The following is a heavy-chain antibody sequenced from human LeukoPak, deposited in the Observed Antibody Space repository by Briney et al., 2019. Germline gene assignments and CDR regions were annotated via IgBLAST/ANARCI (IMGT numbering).Heavy chain of an antibody. Sequence: PGGSLRLSCAASGFTFSSYSMNWVRQAPGKGLEWVSYISSSSSTIYYADSVKGRFTISRDNAKNSLYLQMNSLRAEDTAVYYCARRSSGGFDYWGQGTLVTVSS. CDR1: GFTFSSYS. J-gene: IGHJ4*02. D-gene: IGHD3-10*01. CDR3: ARRSSGGFDY. V-gene: IGHV3-48*01. CDR2: ISSSSSTI.